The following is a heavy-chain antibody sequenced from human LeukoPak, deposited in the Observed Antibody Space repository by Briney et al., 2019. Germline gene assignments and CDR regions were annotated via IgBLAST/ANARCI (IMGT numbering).Heavy chain of an antibody. CDR3: ARYSDINFGQGLDY. CDR1: VSRFATYW. V-gene: IGHV5-51*01. D-gene: IGHD4-11*01. J-gene: IGHJ4*02. Sequence: GEPLPISSKGSVSRFATYWIGWVRQIPGKGLEWMGIIYPGDSDTRYSPSFQGQVTISPDKSITTAYLQWSSLKASDTAMYYCARYSDINFGQGLDYWGQGTLVTVSS. CDR2: IYPGDSDT.